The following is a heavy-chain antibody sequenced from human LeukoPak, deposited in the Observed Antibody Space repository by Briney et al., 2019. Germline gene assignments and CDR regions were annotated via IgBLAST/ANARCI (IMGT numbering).Heavy chain of an antibody. Sequence: TGGSLRLSCAASGFTFSSYGMHWVRQAPGKGLEWVAFIRYDGSNKYYADSVKGRFTISRDNAKNSLYLQMNSLRAEDTALYYCARDSVPMVRGVPTHWFDPWGQGTLVTVSS. CDR3: ARDSVPMVRGVPTHWFDP. V-gene: IGHV3-30*02. CDR1: GFTFSSYG. J-gene: IGHJ5*02. CDR2: IRYDGSNK. D-gene: IGHD3-10*01.